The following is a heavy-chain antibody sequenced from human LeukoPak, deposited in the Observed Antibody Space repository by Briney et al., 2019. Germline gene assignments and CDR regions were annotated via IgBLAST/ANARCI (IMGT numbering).Heavy chain of an antibody. CDR3: ARLESSGYYVY. V-gene: IGHV5-10-1*01. D-gene: IGHD3-22*01. J-gene: IGHJ4*02. Sequence: LGESLKISCKGSGYSFTSYWISWVRQMPGKGREWRGRIDPRDSYTKYSPSFQGHVSISADKSISTAYLQWSSLKASDTATYYCARLESSGYYVYWGQGTLVTVSS. CDR2: IDPRDSYT. CDR1: GYSFTSYW.